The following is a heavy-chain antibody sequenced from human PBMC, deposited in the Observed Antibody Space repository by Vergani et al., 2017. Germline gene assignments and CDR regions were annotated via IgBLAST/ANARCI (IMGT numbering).Heavy chain of an antibody. CDR2: IRNKAYSGTT. J-gene: IGHJ4*02. V-gene: IGHV3-49*04. Sequence: EVQPVESGGGLVPPGRSLRLSCAASGFSFGDYAMTWVRQAPWKGLEWVAFIRNKAYSGTTEYAASVKVRFTISRDDSKRLAYLQLSGLKTEDTAVYFCSRGRGYTFGYSDYWGQGTLVTVSS. CDR3: SRGRGYTFGYSDY. D-gene: IGHD5-18*01. CDR1: GFSFGDYA.